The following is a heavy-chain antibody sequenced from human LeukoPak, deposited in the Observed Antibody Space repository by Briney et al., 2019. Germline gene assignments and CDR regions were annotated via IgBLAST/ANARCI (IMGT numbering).Heavy chain of an antibody. CDR2: IIPIFGTA. V-gene: IGHV1-69*05. Sequence: ASVKVSCKASGGTFSSYAISWVRQAPGQGLEWMGGIIPIFGTANYAQKFQGRVTITTDESTSTAYMELSSLGSEDTAVYYCARGGLQSYQPFDYWGQGTLVTVSS. D-gene: IGHD4-11*01. J-gene: IGHJ4*02. CDR3: ARGGLQSYQPFDY. CDR1: GGTFSSYA.